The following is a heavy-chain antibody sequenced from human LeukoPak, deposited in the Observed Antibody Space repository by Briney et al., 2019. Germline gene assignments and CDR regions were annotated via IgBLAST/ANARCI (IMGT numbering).Heavy chain of an antibody. CDR1: GYTFTSFY. V-gene: IGHV1-46*01. J-gene: IGHJ4*02. CDR2: INPSGGST. CDR3: ARAVGIVVVVVATLDY. D-gene: IGHD2-15*01. Sequence: GASVKVSCKPSGYTFTSFYIHWVRQAPGQGLEWMGIINPSGGSTNYAQKFQGRVTMTRDTSTSTVYMELSGLRSKDTAVYYCARAVGIVVVVVATLDYWGQGTLVTVSS.